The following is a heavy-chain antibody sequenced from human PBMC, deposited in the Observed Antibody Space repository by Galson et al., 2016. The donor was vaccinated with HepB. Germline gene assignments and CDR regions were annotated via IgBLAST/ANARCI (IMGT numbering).Heavy chain of an antibody. J-gene: IGHJ3*01. Sequence: SLRLSCAAPGFTFSNYAMSWVRQAPGEGLEWVAVISGSGTATYYAHSVKGRFSISRDNSKSTLYLQMNSLRAEDTAVYYCAKDSVFVRAPVVVIQLEDAFDVWGQGTMVTVSS. CDR2: ISGSGTAT. V-gene: IGHV3-23*01. D-gene: IGHD3-22*01. CDR3: AKDSVFVRAPVVVIQLEDAFDV. CDR1: GFTFSNYA.